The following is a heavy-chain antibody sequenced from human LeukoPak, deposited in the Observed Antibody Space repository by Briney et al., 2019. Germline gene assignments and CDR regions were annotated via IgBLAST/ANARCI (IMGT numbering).Heavy chain of an antibody. J-gene: IGHJ4*02. CDR3: ARGGYFDY. Sequence: SETLSLTCTVSGGSISSYYWSWIRQPPGKGLEWIGYIYYSGSTNYNPSLKSRVTISVDTSKNQFSLKLSSVTAADTAVYYCARGGYFDYWGQGTLVTVSS. D-gene: IGHD2-15*01. CDR2: IYYSGST. CDR1: GGSISSYY. V-gene: IGHV4-59*08.